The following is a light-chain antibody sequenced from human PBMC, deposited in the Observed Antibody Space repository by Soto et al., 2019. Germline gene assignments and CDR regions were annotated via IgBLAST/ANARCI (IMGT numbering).Light chain of an antibody. CDR2: GAS. V-gene: IGKV3-20*01. J-gene: IGKJ1*01. Sequence: EIVLTQSPGTLSLSPRERATLSCRASQSLSSGYLAWYQQKPGQAPRLLIFGASSRATGIPDRFGGSGSGTDFTLTISRLEPEDFAVYYCQQYGGSPGTFGQGTRVEI. CDR3: QQYGGSPGT. CDR1: QSLSSGY.